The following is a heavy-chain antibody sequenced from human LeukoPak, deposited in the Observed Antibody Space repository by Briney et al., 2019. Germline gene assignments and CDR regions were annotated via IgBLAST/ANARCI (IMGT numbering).Heavy chain of an antibody. CDR3: TTGDTAMVFDP. Sequence: PGGSLRLSRAASGFTFSNAWMSWVRQAPGKGLEWVGRIKSKTDGGTTDYAAPVKGRFTISRDDSKNTLYLQMNSLKTEDTAVYYCTTGDTAMVFDPWGQGTLVTVSS. CDR1: GFTFSNAW. J-gene: IGHJ5*02. V-gene: IGHV3-15*01. D-gene: IGHD5-18*01. CDR2: IKSKTDGGTT.